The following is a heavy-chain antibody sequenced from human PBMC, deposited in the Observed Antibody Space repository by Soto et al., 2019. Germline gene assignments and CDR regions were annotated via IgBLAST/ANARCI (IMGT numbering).Heavy chain of an antibody. CDR3: ARGVSTYYDILTGYPDPLYYFDY. CDR2: MNPNSGNT. Sequence: ASVKVSCKASGYTFTSYDTNWVRQATGQGLEWMGWMNPNSGNTGYAQKFQGRVTMTRNTSISTAYMELSSLRSEDTAVYYCARGVSTYYDILTGYPDPLYYFDYWGQGTLVTVSS. J-gene: IGHJ4*02. CDR1: GYTFTSYD. V-gene: IGHV1-8*01. D-gene: IGHD3-9*01.